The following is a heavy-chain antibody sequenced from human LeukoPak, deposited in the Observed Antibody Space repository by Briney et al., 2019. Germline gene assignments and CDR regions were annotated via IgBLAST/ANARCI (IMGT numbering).Heavy chain of an antibody. CDR1: GFTSNSYS. J-gene: IGHJ4*02. CDR2: IKSKNDGGTA. Sequence: GGSLRLSCAASGFTSNSYSMNWVRQAPGKGLEWVGRIKSKNDGGTADYAAPVKGRFTISRDDSKNTLYLQINSLKPEDTAVYYCTTSAFYWGQGTLVTVSS. V-gene: IGHV3-15*07. CDR3: TTSAFY.